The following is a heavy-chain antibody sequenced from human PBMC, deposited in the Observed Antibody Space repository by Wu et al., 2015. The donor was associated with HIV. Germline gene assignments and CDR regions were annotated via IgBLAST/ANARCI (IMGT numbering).Heavy chain of an antibody. D-gene: IGHD6-13*01. Sequence: VQLVQSGAEVKKPGASVKVSCKASGYTFTGYYMHWVRQAPGQGLEWMGWINPNSGGTNYAQKFQGRVTMTRDTSISTAYMELSRLRSDDTAVYYCARDRRAAAGAYYFDYWGQGTLVTVSS. CDR1: GYTFTGYY. J-gene: IGHJ4*02. V-gene: IGHV1-2*02. CDR2: INPNSGGT. CDR3: ARDRRAAAGAYYFDY.